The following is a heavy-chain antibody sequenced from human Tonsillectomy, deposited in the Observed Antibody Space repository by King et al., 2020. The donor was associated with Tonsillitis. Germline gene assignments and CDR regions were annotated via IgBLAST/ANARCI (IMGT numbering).Heavy chain of an antibody. CDR2: IYWNDDK. D-gene: IGHD6-19*01. CDR3: VHTQGGYSGNGWYPSPFDY. J-gene: IGHJ4*02. V-gene: IGHV2-5*01. CDR1: GFSLSSTGVA. Sequence: TLKESGPPLVKPTQTLTLTCTFSGFSLSSTGVAVGWIRQPPGKALEWLTLIYWNDDKRYSPSLKSRLTITKDTSKNQVVLTMTNMDPVDTATYYCVHTQGGYSGNGWYPSPFDYWGQGILVTVSS.